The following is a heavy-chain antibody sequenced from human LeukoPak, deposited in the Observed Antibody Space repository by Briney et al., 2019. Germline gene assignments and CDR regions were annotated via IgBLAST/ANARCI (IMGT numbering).Heavy chain of an antibody. CDR2: IIPILGIA. Sequence: SVKVSCKASGGTFSSYAISWVRQAPGQGLEWMGRIIPILGIANYAQKFQGRVTITADKSTSTAYMELSSLRSEDTAFYYCARILLSSWTYGAFDIWGQGTMVTVSS. CDR3: ARILLSSWTYGAFDI. V-gene: IGHV1-69*04. CDR1: GGTFSSYA. J-gene: IGHJ3*02. D-gene: IGHD6-13*01.